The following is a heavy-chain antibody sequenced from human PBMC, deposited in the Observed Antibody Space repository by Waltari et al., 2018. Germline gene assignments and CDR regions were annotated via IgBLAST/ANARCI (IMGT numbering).Heavy chain of an antibody. CDR2: INSGSTTI. V-gene: IGHV3-48*01. J-gene: IGHJ4*02. D-gene: IGHD3-22*01. Sequence: EVQLVESGGGLVPPGGSLRLACAASGSTFRGYSLNWVRQPPGKGPEWISYINSGSTTISYADSVRGRFTISRDNAKSFLYLDLFSLRAEDTAVYYCVRDPYHDPSGYPGYWGQGTLVTVSS. CDR1: GSTFRGYS. CDR3: VRDPYHDPSGYPGY.